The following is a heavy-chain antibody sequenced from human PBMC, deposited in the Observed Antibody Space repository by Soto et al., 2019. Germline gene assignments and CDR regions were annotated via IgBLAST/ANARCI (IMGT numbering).Heavy chain of an antibody. V-gene: IGHV4-4*02. D-gene: IGHD3-3*01. CDR2: IYHSGST. J-gene: IGHJ5*02. CDR1: GGSISSSNW. CDR3: ASSPKRITIFGVVTYNWFDP. Sequence: PSETLSLTCAVSGGSISSSNWWSWVRQPPGKGLEWIGEIYHSGSTNYNPSLKSRGTISVDKSKNQFSLKLSSVTAADTAVYYCASSPKRITIFGVVTYNWFDPWGQGTLVTVSS.